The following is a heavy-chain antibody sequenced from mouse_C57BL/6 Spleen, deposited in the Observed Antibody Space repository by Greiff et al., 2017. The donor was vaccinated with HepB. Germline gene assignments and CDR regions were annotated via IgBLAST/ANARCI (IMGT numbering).Heavy chain of an antibody. J-gene: IGHJ4*01. CDR2: IWRGGST. CDR1: GFSLTSYG. Sequence: QVQLQQSGPGLVQPSQSLSITCTVSGFSLTSYGVHWVRQSPGKGLEWLGVIWRGGSTDYNAAFMSRLSITKDNSKSQVFFKMNSLQADDTAIYYCAKGGLWYYAWDYYAMDYWGQGTSVTVSS. D-gene: IGHD1-1*01. CDR3: AKGGLWYYAWDYYAMDY. V-gene: IGHV2-5*01.